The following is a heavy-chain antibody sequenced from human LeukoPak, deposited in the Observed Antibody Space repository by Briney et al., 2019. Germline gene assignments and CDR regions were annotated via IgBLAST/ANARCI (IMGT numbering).Heavy chain of an antibody. J-gene: IGHJ6*03. CDR3: AGEADYYMDV. V-gene: IGHV4-59*01. CDR1: GGSISGYY. CDR2: IYYSGST. Sequence: SETLSLTCTVSGGSISGYYWSWIRQPPGKGLEWIGYIYYSGSTNYNPSLKSRVTISVDTSKNQFSLKLSSVTAADTAVYYCAGEADYYMDVWGKGTTVTVSS. D-gene: IGHD6-25*01.